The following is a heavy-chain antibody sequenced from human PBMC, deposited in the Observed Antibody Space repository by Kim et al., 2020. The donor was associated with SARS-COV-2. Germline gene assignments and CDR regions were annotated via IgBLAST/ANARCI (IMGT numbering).Heavy chain of an antibody. CDR1: GYSFTSYW. Sequence: GESLKISCKGSGYSFTSYWINWVRQMPGKGLEWMGRIDPSDSYTNYSPSFQGHVTMSVDKSISTAYVQWSSLMASDTAMYYCARLEGIAGAGTGYWGQGTLVTVSS. CDR2: IDPSDSYT. V-gene: IGHV5-10-1*01. J-gene: IGHJ4*02. D-gene: IGHD6-13*01. CDR3: ARLEGIAGAGTGY.